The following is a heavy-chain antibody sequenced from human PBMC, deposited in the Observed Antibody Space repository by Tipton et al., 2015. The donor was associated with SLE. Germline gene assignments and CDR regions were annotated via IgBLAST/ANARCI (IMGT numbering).Heavy chain of an antibody. CDR3: AQGGRRLWFDAFDI. CDR2: IRYDGNNK. Sequence: GSLRLSCAASGFTFSSYGMHWVRQAPGTGLEWVAFIRYDGNNKYYADSVKGRFTISRDNSKNTLYLQMNSLRAEDTAVYYCAQGGRRLWFDAFDIWGQGTMVAVSS. D-gene: IGHD5-18*01. V-gene: IGHV3-30*02. J-gene: IGHJ3*02. CDR1: GFTFSSYG.